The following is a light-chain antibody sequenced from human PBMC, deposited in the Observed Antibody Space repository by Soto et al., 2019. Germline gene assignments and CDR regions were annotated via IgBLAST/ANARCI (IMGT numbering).Light chain of an antibody. CDR2: DAS. CDR3: QQFSSYPLT. Sequence: EFELTQSPGTLSLSPGERPTLSCTASQTVRNNYLAWYQQKPGQAPRLLIYDASSRATGIPDRFSGGGSGTDFTLTISRLEPEDFAVYYCQQFSSYPLTFGGGTKVDIK. J-gene: IGKJ4*01. V-gene: IGKV3-20*01. CDR1: QTVRNNY.